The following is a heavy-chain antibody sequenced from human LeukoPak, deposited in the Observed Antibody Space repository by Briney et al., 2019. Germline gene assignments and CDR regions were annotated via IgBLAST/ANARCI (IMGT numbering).Heavy chain of an antibody. J-gene: IGHJ4*02. CDR2: IYYSGST. Sequence: PSETLSLTCTVSGGSISSSTYYWGWIRQPPGKGLECIGSIYYSGSTYYNPSLKSRVTISVGTSKNQFSLKLSSVTAADTAVYYCARGSIARYCSGGSCYPASDYWGQGTLVTVSS. CDR3: ARGSIARYCSGGSCYPASDY. V-gene: IGHV4-39*07. D-gene: IGHD2-15*01. CDR1: GGSISSSTYY.